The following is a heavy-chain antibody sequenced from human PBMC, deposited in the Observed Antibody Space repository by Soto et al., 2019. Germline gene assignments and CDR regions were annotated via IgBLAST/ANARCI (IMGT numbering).Heavy chain of an antibody. Sequence: GGSLRLSSASFRFTFSGYAMDWVRQAPGKGLEWVSYIYMDGGSTHYAESVKGRFTISRDNCRNSLSLQMDSLRVEDTAVYYCVRDHSGLKDFDYWGQGTLVT. CDR3: VRDHSGLKDFDY. V-gene: IGHV3-48*01. J-gene: IGHJ4*02. D-gene: IGHD1-1*01. CDR1: RFTFSGYA. CDR2: IYMDGGST.